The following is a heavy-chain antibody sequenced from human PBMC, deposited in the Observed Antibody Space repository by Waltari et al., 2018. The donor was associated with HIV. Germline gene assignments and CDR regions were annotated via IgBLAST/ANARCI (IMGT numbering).Heavy chain of an antibody. CDR3: AKERSANQAPANY. V-gene: IGHV3-23*01. CDR2: IGGRGGST. J-gene: IGHJ4*02. CDR1: GFTFNNYA. D-gene: IGHD2-2*01. Sequence: EVQLLESGGGLVQPGGSLRLSCAASGFTFNNYAMSWVRKAPGKGLEWVSGIGGRGGSTYYADSVKGRFTISRDTSKNTLYLQMNSLKAEDTAVYYCAKERSANQAPANYWGQGTLVTVSS.